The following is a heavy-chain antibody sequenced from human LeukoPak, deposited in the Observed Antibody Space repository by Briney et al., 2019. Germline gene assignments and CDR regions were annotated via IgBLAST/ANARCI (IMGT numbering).Heavy chain of an antibody. CDR2: INHSGST. Sequence: PSETLSLTCAVYGGSFSGYYWSWLRQPPGKGLEWIGEINHSGSTNYNPSLKSRVTISVDTSKNQFSLKLSSVTAADTAVYYCARFSQLAHYYYYGMDVWGQGTTVTVSS. J-gene: IGHJ6*02. CDR3: ARFSQLAHYYYYGMDV. D-gene: IGHD6-6*01. V-gene: IGHV4-34*01. CDR1: GGSFSGYY.